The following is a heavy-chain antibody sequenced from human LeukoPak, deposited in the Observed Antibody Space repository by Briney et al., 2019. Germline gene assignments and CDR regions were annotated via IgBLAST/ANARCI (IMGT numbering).Heavy chain of an antibody. J-gene: IGHJ4*02. V-gene: IGHV3-23*01. D-gene: IGHD3-22*01. CDR1: GFTFSSYA. CDR3: SKGNDKFYFEY. Sequence: PGGSLRLSCAASGFTFSSYAMSWVRQAPGQGLEWVSTISSGGGSTYYPDSVKGRFTISRDTSKNTLYLQMNSLRAEDTAVYYCSKGNDKFYFEYWGQGALVTV. CDR2: ISSGGGST.